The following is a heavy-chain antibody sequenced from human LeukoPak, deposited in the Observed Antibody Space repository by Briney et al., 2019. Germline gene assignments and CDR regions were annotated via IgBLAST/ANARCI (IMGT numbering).Heavy chain of an antibody. V-gene: IGHV4-59*08. Sequence: SETLSLTCTVSGGSISSNYWSWIRQPPGKGLEWIGYIYYXGXXXXXPXLXXRVTISVDTSKNQFSLKLSSVSAADTTFYYSGRXXXXXFDYWGQGTLVTVSS. J-gene: IGHJ4*02. CDR3: GRXXXXXFDY. CDR2: IYYXGXX. CDR1: GGSISSNY.